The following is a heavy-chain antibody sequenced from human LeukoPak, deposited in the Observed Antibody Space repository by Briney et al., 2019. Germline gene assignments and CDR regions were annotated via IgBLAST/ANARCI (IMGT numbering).Heavy chain of an antibody. CDR1: GFTFSSYA. Sequence: GVSLRLSCAASGFTFSSYAMTWVRQAPGKGLEWVSGVSGSGGSTYYADSVKGRFTISRDNSKNTLSLQMSSLRAEDTAVYYCAKDYCSSTSCFYFGYWGQGTLVTVSS. D-gene: IGHD2-2*01. CDR3: AKDYCSSTSCFYFGY. V-gene: IGHV3-23*01. CDR2: VSGSGGST. J-gene: IGHJ4*02.